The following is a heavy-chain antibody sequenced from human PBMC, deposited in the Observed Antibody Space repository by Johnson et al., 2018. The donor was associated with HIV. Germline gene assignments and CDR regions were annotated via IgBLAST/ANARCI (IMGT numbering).Heavy chain of an antibody. CDR1: GFTFSNAW. J-gene: IGHJ3*02. Sequence: VQLVESGGGSVKSGGSLRVSCAASGFTFSNAWMSWVRQAPGKGLEWVGRVKSKTDGGTIDYAAAVKGRLIISRDDSKNTLYLQMNGLKTEDTAMYYCTTMSALWFGDIHVFGDGFDIWGQGTMVTVSS. V-gene: IGHV3-15*01. D-gene: IGHD3-10*01. CDR2: VKSKTDGGTI. CDR3: TTMSALWFGDIHVFGDGFDI.